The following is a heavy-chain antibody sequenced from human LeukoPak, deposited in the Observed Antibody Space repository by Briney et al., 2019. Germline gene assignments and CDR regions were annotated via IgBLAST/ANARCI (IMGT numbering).Heavy chain of an antibody. CDR1: KFSISYYW. J-gene: IGHJ4*02. D-gene: IGHD6-19*01. V-gene: IGHV3-7*01. CDR3: AREAGDSSGWSD. Sequence: RGSLRLSCAASKFSISYYWMTWVRQAPGKGLEWVANIKGDGSVTHYVDSVKGRFTISRDNAKNSSYLHMNNLRAEDTALYYCAREAGDSSGWSDWGQGTLVTVSS. CDR2: IKGDGSVT.